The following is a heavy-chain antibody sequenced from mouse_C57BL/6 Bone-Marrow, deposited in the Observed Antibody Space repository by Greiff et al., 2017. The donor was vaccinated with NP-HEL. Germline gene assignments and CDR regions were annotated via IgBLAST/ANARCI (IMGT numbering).Heavy chain of an antibody. Sequence: QVQLKQSGAELARPGASVKLSCKASGYTFTSYGISWVKQSTGQGLEWIGEFYPRSGNTYYNEKFKGKATLTADKSSSTAYMELRSLTSEDAAVYFCARTHYRRVGFDYWGQGTTLTVSS. D-gene: IGHD2-12*01. V-gene: IGHV1-81*01. CDR1: GYTFTSYG. CDR2: FYPRSGNT. CDR3: ARTHYRRVGFDY. J-gene: IGHJ2*01.